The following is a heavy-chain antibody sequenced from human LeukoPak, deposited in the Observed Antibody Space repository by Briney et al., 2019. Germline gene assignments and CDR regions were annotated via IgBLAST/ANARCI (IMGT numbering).Heavy chain of an antibody. D-gene: IGHD4-11*01. Sequence: GESLQISCKGSGYSFTSYWIGWVRQMPGKGLEWMGIIYPGDSDTRYSPSFQGQVTISADKSISTAYLQWSSLKASDTAVYYCARLGRGYSSQKTYDYWGQGTLVTVSS. CDR1: GYSFTSYW. CDR2: IYPGDSDT. V-gene: IGHV5-51*01. CDR3: ARLGRGYSSQKTYDY. J-gene: IGHJ4*02.